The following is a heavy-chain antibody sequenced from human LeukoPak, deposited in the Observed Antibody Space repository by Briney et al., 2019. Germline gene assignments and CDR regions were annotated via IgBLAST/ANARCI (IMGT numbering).Heavy chain of an antibody. D-gene: IGHD3-10*01. CDR2: IYYSGST. Sequence: SETPSLTCTVSGGSISNYYWSWIRQPPGKGLEWIGYIYYSGSTNYNPSLKSRVTISVETSKNQFSLKLSSVTAADTAVYYCARDYGLVSYYPPRNWFDPWGQGTLATVSS. V-gene: IGHV4-59*12. J-gene: IGHJ5*02. CDR3: ARDYGLVSYYPPRNWFDP. CDR1: GGSISNYY.